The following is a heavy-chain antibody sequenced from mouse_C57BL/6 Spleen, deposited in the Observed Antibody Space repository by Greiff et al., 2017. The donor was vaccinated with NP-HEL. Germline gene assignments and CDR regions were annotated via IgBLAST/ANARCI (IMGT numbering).Heavy chain of an antibody. V-gene: IGHV5-4*01. CDR2: ISDGGSYT. Sequence: EVHLVESGGGLVKPGGSLKLSCAASGFTFSSYAMSWVRQTPEKRLEWVATISDGGSYTYYPDNVKGRFTISRDNAKNNLYLQMSHLKSEDTAMYYCARDSLLQVRFAYWGQGTLVTVSA. D-gene: IGHD6-5*01. CDR1: GFTFSSYA. J-gene: IGHJ3*01. CDR3: ARDSLLQVRFAY.